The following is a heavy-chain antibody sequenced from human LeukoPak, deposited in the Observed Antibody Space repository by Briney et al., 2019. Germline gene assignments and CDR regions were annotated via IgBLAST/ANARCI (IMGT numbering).Heavy chain of an antibody. J-gene: IGHJ4*02. Sequence: GGSLRLSCTVSGITFISHGMHWVRQAPGKGLEWVSSISSSSSYIYYADSVKGRFTISRDNAKNSLYLQMNSLRAEDTAVYYCARDGSGWYNFDYWGQGTLVTVSS. CDR2: ISSSSSYI. V-gene: IGHV3-21*01. D-gene: IGHD6-19*01. CDR1: GITFISHG. CDR3: ARDGSGWYNFDY.